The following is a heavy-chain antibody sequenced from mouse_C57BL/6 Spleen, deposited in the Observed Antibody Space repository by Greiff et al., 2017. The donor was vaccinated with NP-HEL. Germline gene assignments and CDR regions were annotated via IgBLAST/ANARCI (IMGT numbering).Heavy chain of an antibody. CDR1: GFTFSDYG. J-gene: IGHJ2*01. Sequence: EVMLVESGGGLVKPGGSLKLSCAASGFTFSDYGMHWVRQAPEKGLEWVAYISSGSSTIYYADTVKGRFTISRDNAKNNLFLKMTSLRSEDTAMYYCARRKLTLYYFDYWGQGTTLTVSS. CDR2: ISSGSSTI. V-gene: IGHV5-17*01. CDR3: ARRKLTLYYFDY. D-gene: IGHD6-1*01.